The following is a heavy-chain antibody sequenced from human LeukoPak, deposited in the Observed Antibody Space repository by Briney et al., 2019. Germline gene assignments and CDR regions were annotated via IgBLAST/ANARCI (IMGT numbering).Heavy chain of an antibody. J-gene: IGHJ6*02. Sequence: WASVKVSCKASGGTFSSYAISWVRQAPGQGLEWMGGIIPIFGTANYAQKFQGRVTITADESTSTAYMGLSSLRSEDTAVYYCARLRSPYGMDVWGQGTTVTVSS. V-gene: IGHV1-69*13. CDR1: GGTFSSYA. D-gene: IGHD5-12*01. CDR3: ARLRSPYGMDV. CDR2: IIPIFGTA.